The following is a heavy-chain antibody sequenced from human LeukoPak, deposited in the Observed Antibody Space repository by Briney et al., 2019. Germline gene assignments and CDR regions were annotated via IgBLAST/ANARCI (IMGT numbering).Heavy chain of an antibody. CDR3: ATHGSVWGSYRWVDY. Sequence: GASVKVSCKASGYTFTSYYMHWVRQAPGQGLEWMGIINPSGGSTSYAQKFQGRVTMTRDMSTSTVYMELSSLRSEDTAVYYCATHGSVWGSYRWVDYWGQGTLVTVSS. J-gene: IGHJ4*02. D-gene: IGHD3-16*01. V-gene: IGHV1-46*01. CDR1: GYTFTSYY. CDR2: INPSGGST.